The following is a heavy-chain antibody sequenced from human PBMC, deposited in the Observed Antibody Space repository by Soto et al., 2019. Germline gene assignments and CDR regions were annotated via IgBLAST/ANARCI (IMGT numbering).Heavy chain of an antibody. V-gene: IGHV3-7*05. Sequence: GGSLRLSCAVSGLTLSRYWMSWVRQAPGKGLEWVANINQDGSDKNYLDSVKGRFTVSRDNAENSLYLQMNGLRVEDTAVYFCARGHYGMEDWGQGTTVTVSS. J-gene: IGHJ6*02. CDR3: ARGHYGMED. CDR2: INQDGSDK. CDR1: GLTLSRYW.